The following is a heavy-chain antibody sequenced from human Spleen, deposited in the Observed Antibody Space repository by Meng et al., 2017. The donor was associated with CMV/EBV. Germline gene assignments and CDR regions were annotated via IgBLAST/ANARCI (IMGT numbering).Heavy chain of an antibody. Sequence: GGSLRLSCAASGFTFSDYYMNWIRQAPGKGLEWVSYISSDGDSEFYAYSVKGRFTISRDNAKNSLYLEMNSLRAEDTAVYYCAKNIGSYYSDAFDIWGQGTMVTVSS. CDR3: AKNIGSYYSDAFDI. V-gene: IGHV3-11*04. CDR2: ISSDGDSE. J-gene: IGHJ3*02. CDR1: GFTFSDYY. D-gene: IGHD1-26*01.